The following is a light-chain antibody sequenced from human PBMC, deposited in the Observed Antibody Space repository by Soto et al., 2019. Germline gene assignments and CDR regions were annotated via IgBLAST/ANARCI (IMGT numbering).Light chain of an antibody. J-gene: IGKJ1*01. CDR1: HSLVHSDGNTY. CDR2: KIS. Sequence: DIVMTQTPLSSPVTLGQPASISCRSSHSLVHSDGNTYLSWLQQRPGQPPRLLIYKISNRFSVVTDRFRGSGAGTDFTLKISRVEAEDVGVYYCMQATQFPWTFGQGTKVEIK. V-gene: IGKV2-24*01. CDR3: MQATQFPWT.